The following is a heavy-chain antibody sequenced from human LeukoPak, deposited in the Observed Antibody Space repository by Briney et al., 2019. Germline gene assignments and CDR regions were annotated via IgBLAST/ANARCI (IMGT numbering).Heavy chain of an antibody. CDR3: ARELVTMIVVDNDAFDI. J-gene: IGHJ3*02. CDR1: GYSFTSYA. V-gene: IGHV1-3*01. CDR2: SNAGNGNT. D-gene: IGHD3-22*01. Sequence: ASVKVSCKAAGYSFTSYAMHWVRQAPGQRLEWMGWSNAGNGNTKYSQKFQGRVTITRDTSASTAYMELSSLRSEDTAVYYCARELVTMIVVDNDAFDIWGQGTMATVSS.